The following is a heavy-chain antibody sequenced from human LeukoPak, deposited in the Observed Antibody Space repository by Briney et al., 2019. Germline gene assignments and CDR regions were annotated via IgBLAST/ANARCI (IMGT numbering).Heavy chain of an antibody. CDR3: ARGRFLGAFDI. J-gene: IGHJ3*02. D-gene: IGHD3-3*01. CDR2: INHSGST. CDR1: GGSFSDYY. Sequence: SETLSLTCAVYGGSFSDYYWSWIRQPPGKGLEWIGEINHSGSTNYNPSLKSRVTISIDTSKNQFSLKLSSVTAADTAVFYCARGRFLGAFDIWGQGTMVTVSS. V-gene: IGHV4-34*01.